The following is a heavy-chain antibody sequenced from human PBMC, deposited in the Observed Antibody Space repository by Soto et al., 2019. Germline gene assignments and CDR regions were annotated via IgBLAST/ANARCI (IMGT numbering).Heavy chain of an antibody. D-gene: IGHD4-17*01. J-gene: IGHJ5*02. CDR2: MSYDGART. CDR1: GFTFTSFT. Sequence: QVQLVESGGGVVHPGGSWSLSLQRSGFTFTSFTMHWVRRAPGRGLGWIAVMSYDGARTDYADAVKGRFTISRDTSKNTLYLQMNNLRPDDTAMYYCARDRPYGDPNWFDPWGQGTLVTVSS. V-gene: IGHV3-30-3*01. CDR3: ARDRPYGDPNWFDP.